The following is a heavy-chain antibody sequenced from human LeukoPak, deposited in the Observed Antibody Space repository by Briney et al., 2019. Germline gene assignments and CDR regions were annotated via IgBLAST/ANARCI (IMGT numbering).Heavy chain of an antibody. CDR3: ARHGHCTNGVCYSNYYYYMDV. J-gene: IGHJ6*03. CDR1: GYSFTSYW. Sequence: PGESLKISCKGSGYSFTSYWIGWVRQMPGKGLEWMGIIYPDDPDTRYSPSFEGQVIISVDKSINTAYLQWSSLKASDTATYYCARHGHCTNGVCYSNYYYYMDVWGKGTTVTVSS. CDR2: IYPDDPDT. V-gene: IGHV5-51*01. D-gene: IGHD2-8*01.